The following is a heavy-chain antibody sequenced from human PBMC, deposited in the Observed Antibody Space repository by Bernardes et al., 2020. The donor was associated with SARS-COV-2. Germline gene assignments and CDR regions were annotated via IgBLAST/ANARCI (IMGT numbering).Heavy chain of an antibody. CDR3: AKDARQRFGEGHFQH. J-gene: IGHJ1*01. CDR2: ISGSGGST. D-gene: IGHD3-10*01. V-gene: IGHV3-23*01. CDR1: GFTFSSYA. Sequence: GSLRLSCAASGFTFSSYAMSWVRQAPGTGLAWVSAISGSGGSTYYADSVKGRFTISRDNSKNTLYLQMNSLRAEDTAVYYCAKDARQRFGEGHFQHWGQGTLVTGSS.